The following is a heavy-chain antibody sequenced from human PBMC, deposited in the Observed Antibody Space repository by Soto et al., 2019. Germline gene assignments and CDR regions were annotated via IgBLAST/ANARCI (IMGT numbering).Heavy chain of an antibody. CDR2: IYYSGST. V-gene: IGHV4-59*01. D-gene: IGHD2-2*01. J-gene: IGHJ4*02. Sequence: QVQLQESGPGLVKPSETLSLTCTVSGGSISSYYWSWIRQPPGKGLEWIGYIYYSGSTNYNPSLKSPVTISVDTSKNPFSLKLSSVTAADTAVYYCARGKVLPAAIDCFDYWGQGTLVTVSS. CDR3: ARGKVLPAAIDCFDY. CDR1: GGSISSYY.